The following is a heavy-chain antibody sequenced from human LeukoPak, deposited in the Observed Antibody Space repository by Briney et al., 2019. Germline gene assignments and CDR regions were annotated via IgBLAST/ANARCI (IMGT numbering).Heavy chain of an antibody. V-gene: IGHV4-34*01. CDR3: ARGRAIQLF. CDR1: GGSFSGYY. Sequence: PSETLSLTCAVYGGSFSGYYWSWIRQPPGKGLEWIGEINHSGSTNYNPSLKSRVTISVDTSKNQFPLKLSSVTAADTAVYYCARGRAIQLFWGQGTLVTVSS. J-gene: IGHJ4*02. D-gene: IGHD5-18*01. CDR2: INHSGST.